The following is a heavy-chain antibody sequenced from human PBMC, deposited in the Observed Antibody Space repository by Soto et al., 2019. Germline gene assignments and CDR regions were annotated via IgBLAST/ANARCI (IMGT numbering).Heavy chain of an antibody. CDR3: XXXXXXXGXXYWYFDL. J-gene: IGHJ2*01. V-gene: IGHV2-26*01. Sequence: QVTLKESGPVLVKPTETLTLTCTVSGFSLSNARMGVSWIRQPPGKALEWLAHIFSNDEKSYSTSLKSRLTISKDTSKSQVVLXXXXXXXXXTXXXXXXXXXXXXGXXYWYFDLWGRGTLVTVSS. CDR2: IFSNDEK. CDR1: GFSLSNARMG.